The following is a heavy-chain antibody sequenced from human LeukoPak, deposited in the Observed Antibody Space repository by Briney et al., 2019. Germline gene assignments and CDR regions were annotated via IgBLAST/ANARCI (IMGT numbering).Heavy chain of an antibody. V-gene: IGHV4-61*08. CDR1: GDSISRGAYS. Sequence: PSETLSLTCTVSGDSISRGAYSWSWIRQPPGKGLEWIGYIYYTGITKYSPSLKSRVTISIDTSKNQFSLKLTSVTAADTAVYYCTRHAPVPVIGHGMGVWGQGTTVTVSS. D-gene: IGHD3-10*01. CDR2: IYYTGIT. CDR3: TRHAPVPVIGHGMGV. J-gene: IGHJ6*02.